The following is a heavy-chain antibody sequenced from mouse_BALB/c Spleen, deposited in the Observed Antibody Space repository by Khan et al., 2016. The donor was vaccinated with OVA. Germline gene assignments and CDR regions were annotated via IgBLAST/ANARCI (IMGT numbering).Heavy chain of an antibody. CDR1: GYTFTSYW. D-gene: IGHD2-1*01. V-gene: IGHV1S132*01. CDR2: IFPGTGTT. Sequence: QVQLQQSGAELVKPGASVKLSCKTSGYTFTSYWIQWVKQRPGQGLGWIGQIFPGTGTTYYNENFKGKATLTVDTSSNTASMQFSSLTSEDSADYFCARGYFGNYEFAYWGQGTLVTVSP. J-gene: IGHJ3*01. CDR3: ARGYFGNYEFAY.